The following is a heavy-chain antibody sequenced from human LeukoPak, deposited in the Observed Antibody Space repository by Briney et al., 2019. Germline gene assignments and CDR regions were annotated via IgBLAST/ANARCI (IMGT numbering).Heavy chain of an antibody. V-gene: IGHV3-9*03. Sequence: GRSLRLSCAASGFTFDDYAMHWVRQAPGKGLEWVSGISWNSGSIGYADSVKGRFTISRDNAKDSLYLQMNSLRAEDMALYYCAKGDSSGWTYYFDYWGQGTLVTVSS. CDR2: ISWNSGSI. D-gene: IGHD6-19*01. CDR1: GFTFDDYA. CDR3: AKGDSSGWTYYFDY. J-gene: IGHJ4*02.